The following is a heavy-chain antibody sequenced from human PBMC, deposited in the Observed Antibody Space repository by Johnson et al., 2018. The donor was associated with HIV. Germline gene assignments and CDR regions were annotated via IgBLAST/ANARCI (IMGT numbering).Heavy chain of an antibody. V-gene: IGHV3-15*01. Sequence: VQLVESGGGLVKPGASLRLSCAASGFTFSNAWMSWVRQAPGKGLEWVGRIKSKTDGGTTDYAAPVKGRFTISRDDSKNTLYLQMNSLKTEDTAVYYCTTGEQAIRGQWLVRRADAFDIWGQGTMVTVSS. CDR3: TTGEQAIRGQWLVRRADAFDI. CDR1: GFTFSNAW. CDR2: IKSKTDGGTT. J-gene: IGHJ3*02. D-gene: IGHD6-19*01.